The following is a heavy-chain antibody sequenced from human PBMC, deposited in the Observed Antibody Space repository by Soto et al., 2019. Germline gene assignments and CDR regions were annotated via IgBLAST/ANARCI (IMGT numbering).Heavy chain of an antibody. CDR3: AKDGSWVDGYNYGGWAYFDY. D-gene: IGHD5-12*01. V-gene: IGHV3-30*18. Sequence: PGGSLRLSCAASGFTFSSYGMHWVRPAPGKGLEWVAVISYDGSNKYYADSVKGRFTISRDNSKNTLYLQMNSLRAEDTAVYYCAKDGSWVDGYNYGGWAYFDYWGQGTLVTVSS. CDR1: GFTFSSYG. CDR2: ISYDGSNK. J-gene: IGHJ4*02.